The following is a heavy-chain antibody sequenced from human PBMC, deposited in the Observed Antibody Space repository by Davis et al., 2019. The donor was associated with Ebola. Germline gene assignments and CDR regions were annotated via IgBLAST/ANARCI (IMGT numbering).Heavy chain of an antibody. D-gene: IGHD1-26*01. CDR3: STGSYPREY. CDR1: GYTFTNYD. Sequence: ASVKVSCKTSGYTFTNYDINWVRQATGQGLEWMGWLNPNSGNTDSTHKFQGRLTMTKNISIGTAYMELSTLTSEDTAVYYCSTGSYPREYWGQGTLVTVSS. CDR2: LNPNSGNT. V-gene: IGHV1-8*01. J-gene: IGHJ4*02.